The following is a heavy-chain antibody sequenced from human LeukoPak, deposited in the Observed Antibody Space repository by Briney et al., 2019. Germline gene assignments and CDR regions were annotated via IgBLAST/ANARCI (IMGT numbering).Heavy chain of an antibody. D-gene: IGHD1-14*01. J-gene: IGHJ5*02. CDR2: IYYSGST. Sequence: PGGSLRLSCAASGFTFSSYSMTWVRQPPGKGLEWIGYIYYSGSTNYNPSLKSRVTISVDTSKNQFSLKLSSVTAADTAVYYCARVRIGWFDPWGQGTLVTVSS. CDR1: GFTFSSYS. CDR3: ARVRIGWFDP. V-gene: IGHV4-59*01.